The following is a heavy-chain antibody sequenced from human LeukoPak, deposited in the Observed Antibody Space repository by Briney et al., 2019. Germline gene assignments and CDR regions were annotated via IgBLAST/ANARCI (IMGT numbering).Heavy chain of an antibody. CDR1: GGSISSYY. CDR2: IYYSGST. CDR3: ARGPWGGRYFDWLLLPYYYYGMDV. J-gene: IGHJ6*02. V-gene: IGHV4-59*01. Sequence: SETLSLTCTVSGGSISSYYWTWIRQPPGKGLERIGYIYYSGSTNYNPSLKSRVTISVDTSKNQFSLKLSSVTAADTAVYYCARGPWGGRYFDWLLLPYYYYGMDVWGQGTTVTVSS. D-gene: IGHD3-9*01.